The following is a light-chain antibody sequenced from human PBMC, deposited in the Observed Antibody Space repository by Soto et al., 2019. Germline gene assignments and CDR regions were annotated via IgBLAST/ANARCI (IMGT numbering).Light chain of an antibody. J-gene: IGLJ1*01. CDR1: SSDVGAYNY. CDR3: NSYAGSSGYV. CDR2: GVS. Sequence: QSALTQPASVSGSPGQSITISCTGTSSDVGAYNYVSWYQHHPGKAPKLMIYGVSNRPSGVSNRFSGSKSGNTASLTISGLQAEDEADYYFNSYAGSSGYVFGTGTKLTVL. V-gene: IGLV2-14*01.